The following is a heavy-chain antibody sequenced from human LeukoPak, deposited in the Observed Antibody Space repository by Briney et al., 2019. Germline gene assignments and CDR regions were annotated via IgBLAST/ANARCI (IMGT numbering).Heavy chain of an antibody. Sequence: PGRSLRLSCAASGFTFSSYAMNCVRQAPGKGLEWVSHIYISSSSNIISYADSVKGRFTISRDNAQNSLYLQMNGLRDEDTAVYYCVRDRAYSFDYWGQGILVTVSS. V-gene: IGHV3-48*02. CDR1: GFTFSSYA. J-gene: IGHJ4*02. D-gene: IGHD2-21*01. CDR3: VRDRAYSFDY. CDR2: ISSSSNII.